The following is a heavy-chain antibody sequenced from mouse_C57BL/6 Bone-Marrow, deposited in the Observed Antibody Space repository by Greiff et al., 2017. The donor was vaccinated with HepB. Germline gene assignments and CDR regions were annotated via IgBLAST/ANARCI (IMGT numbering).Heavy chain of an antibody. CDR1: GYTFTSYG. D-gene: IGHD2-4*01. J-gene: IGHJ3*01. Sequence: QVQLQQSGAELARPGASVKLSCKASGYTFTSYGISWVKQRTGQGLEWIGEIYPRSGNTYYNEKFKGKATLTADKSSSTAYMELRSLTSEDSAVYFCAREGLRREAWFAYWGQGTLVTVSA. V-gene: IGHV1-81*01. CDR2: IYPRSGNT. CDR3: AREGLRREAWFAY.